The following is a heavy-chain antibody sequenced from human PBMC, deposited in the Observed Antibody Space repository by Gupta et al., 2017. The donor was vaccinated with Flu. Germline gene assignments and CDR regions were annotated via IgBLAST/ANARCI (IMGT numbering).Heavy chain of an antibody. Sequence: QQWGAGLLKPSETLSLTCAVYGGSFSGYYWSWIRQPPGKGLEWIGEINHSGSTNYNPSLKSRVTISVDTSKNQFSLKLSSVTAADTAVYYCAREAAGAVQANWFDPWGQGTLVTVSS. CDR1: GGSFSGYY. CDR3: AREAAGAVQANWFDP. D-gene: IGHD6-19*01. V-gene: IGHV4-34*01. J-gene: IGHJ5*02. CDR2: INHSGST.